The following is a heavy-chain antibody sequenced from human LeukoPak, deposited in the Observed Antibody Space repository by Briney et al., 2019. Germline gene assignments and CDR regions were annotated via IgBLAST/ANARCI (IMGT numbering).Heavy chain of an antibody. CDR1: GYTLTELS. J-gene: IGHJ4*02. D-gene: IGHD6-19*01. V-gene: IGHV1-24*01. CDR3: ATSLYSSGWQFDY. Sequence: ASVTVSFTVSGYTLTELSMHWVRQAPGKGLEWMGGFDPEDGETIYAQKFQGRVTMTEDTSTDTAYMELSSLRSEDTAVYYCATSLYSSGWQFDYWGQGTLVTVSS. CDR2: FDPEDGET.